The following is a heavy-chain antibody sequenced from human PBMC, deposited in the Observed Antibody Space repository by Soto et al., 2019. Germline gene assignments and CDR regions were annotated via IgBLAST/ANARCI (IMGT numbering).Heavy chain of an antibody. V-gene: IGHV1-24*01. CDR3: ATKDPYYDILTGYPTRGYFPH. D-gene: IGHD3-9*01. CDR1: GYTLTELS. Sequence: ASVKVSCKVSGYTLTELSMHWVRQAPGKGLEWMGGFDPEDGETIYAQKFQGRVTMTEDTSTDTAYMELSSLRSEDTAVYYCATKDPYYDILTGYPTRGYFPHWGQGSLVTVSS. J-gene: IGHJ1*01. CDR2: FDPEDGET.